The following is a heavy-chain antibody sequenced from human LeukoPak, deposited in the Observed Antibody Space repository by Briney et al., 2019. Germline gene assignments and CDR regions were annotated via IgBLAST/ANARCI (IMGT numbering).Heavy chain of an antibody. D-gene: IGHD6-19*01. CDR2: IWNDGSNK. CDR3: ARDFQWRPFDY. V-gene: IGHV3-33*01. Sequence: GKSLRLSCEASGFTFSNHGMHGVRQAPGKGLEGVALIWNDGSNKYYGDSVKGRVTISRDHTNNTVHLHMNSLRPEHTAMYYCARDFQWRPFDYWGQGTLVTVSS. CDR1: GFTFSNHG. J-gene: IGHJ4*02.